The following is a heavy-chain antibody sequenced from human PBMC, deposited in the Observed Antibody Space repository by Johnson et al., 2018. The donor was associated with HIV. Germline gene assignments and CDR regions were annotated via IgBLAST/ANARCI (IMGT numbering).Heavy chain of an antibody. V-gene: IGHV3-66*01. J-gene: IGHJ3*02. CDR3: ASRSYGYVRHAFDI. Sequence: VQLVESGGGMVQPGGSMRLSCAASGLTVSTNYMSWVRQAPGRGLEWVSVVYSDGNTYYADSVKDRFTISRDNSKNSLYLQMNSLRAEDTAVYYCASRSYGYVRHAFDIWGQGTMVTVSS. D-gene: IGHD5-18*01. CDR1: GLTVSTNY. CDR2: VYSDGNT.